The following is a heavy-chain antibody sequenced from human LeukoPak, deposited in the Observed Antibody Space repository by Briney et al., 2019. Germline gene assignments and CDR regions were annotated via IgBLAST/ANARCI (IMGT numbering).Heavy chain of an antibody. Sequence: PGGSLRLSCAASGFTFSSYGMHWVRQAPGKGLEWVAVISYDGSNKYYADFVKGRFTISRDNSKNTLYLQMNSLRAEDTAVYYCAKAEYYYDSSGYYNSPLYYYYYGMDVWGQGTTVTVSS. CDR3: AKAEYYYDSSGYYNSPLYYYYYGMDV. D-gene: IGHD3-22*01. CDR2: ISYDGSNK. V-gene: IGHV3-30*18. CDR1: GFTFSSYG. J-gene: IGHJ6*02.